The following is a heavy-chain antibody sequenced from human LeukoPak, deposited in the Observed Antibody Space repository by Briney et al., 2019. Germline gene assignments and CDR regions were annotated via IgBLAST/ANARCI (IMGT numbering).Heavy chain of an antibody. Sequence: PGGSLRLSCAASGFTFSSYAMHWVRQAPGKGLEWVAVISYDGSNKYYADSVKGRFTISRDNSKNTLYLQMNSLGAEDTAVCYCARGAQLLWFGELDYWGQGTLVTVSS. J-gene: IGHJ4*02. CDR3: ARGAQLLWFGELDY. D-gene: IGHD3-10*01. CDR2: ISYDGSNK. V-gene: IGHV3-30-3*01. CDR1: GFTFSSYA.